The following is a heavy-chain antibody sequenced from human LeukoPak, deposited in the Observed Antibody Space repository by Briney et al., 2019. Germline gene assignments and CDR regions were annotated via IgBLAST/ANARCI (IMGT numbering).Heavy chain of an antibody. CDR2: ISGSGGGT. CDR1: GFTFSTYA. V-gene: IGHV3-23*01. CDR3: AKGRWGTTVTTSFDY. D-gene: IGHD4-17*01. J-gene: IGHJ4*02. Sequence: PGGSLRLSCAASGFTFSTYAMSWVRQAAGKGLEWVSLISGSGGGTYYADSVKGRFTISRDDSKNTVYLQMSSLRAEDTAVYYCAKGRWGTTVTTSFDYWGQGTLVTVSS.